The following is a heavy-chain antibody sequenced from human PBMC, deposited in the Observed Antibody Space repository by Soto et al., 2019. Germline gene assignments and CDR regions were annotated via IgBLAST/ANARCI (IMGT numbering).Heavy chain of an antibody. J-gene: IGHJ3*02. D-gene: IGHD2-2*01. V-gene: IGHV3-15*01. CDR3: AVDAQCSSTNCPGAFDI. Sequence: EVHLVESGGGLVKPGGSLRLSCAASGFTFTDVWMTWVRQAPGKGLEWFGRIKRKIDGETTDYAAPVKGRFTISRDDLKNTLFLQMNSLKSEDTAVYYCAVDAQCSSTNCPGAFDIWGQGTMVAVSS. CDR1: GFTFTDVW. CDR2: IKRKIDGETT.